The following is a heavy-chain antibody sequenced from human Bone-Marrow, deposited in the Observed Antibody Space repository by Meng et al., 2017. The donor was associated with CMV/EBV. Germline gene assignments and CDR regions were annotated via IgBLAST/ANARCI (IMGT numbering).Heavy chain of an antibody. Sequence: ASVKVSCKASGYTFTSYGISWVRQAPGQGLEWMGWISAYNGNTNYAQKLQGRVTMTTDTSTSTAYMELSSLRSEDTAVYYCARDMGYYYDSSGSDLDYYYGMDVWGQGTTVTVSS. CDR1: GYTFTSYG. D-gene: IGHD3-22*01. J-gene: IGHJ6*02. CDR2: ISAYNGNT. V-gene: IGHV1-18*01. CDR3: ARDMGYYYDSSGSDLDYYYGMDV.